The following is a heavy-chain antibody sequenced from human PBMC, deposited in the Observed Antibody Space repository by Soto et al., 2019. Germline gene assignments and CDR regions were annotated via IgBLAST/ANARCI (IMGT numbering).Heavy chain of an antibody. D-gene: IGHD2-2*01. Sequence: AVGSLRLSCAASGFTFTSYAMSWVRQAPGKGLEWVSIISGSAGRTYYADSVKGRFIISRDNSKNTLYLQMNSLRAEDTAVYFCAKVTSARVFYFGLDVWGQGTTVTVSS. CDR3: AKVTSARVFYFGLDV. J-gene: IGHJ6*02. CDR2: ISGSAGRT. V-gene: IGHV3-23*01. CDR1: GFTFTSYA.